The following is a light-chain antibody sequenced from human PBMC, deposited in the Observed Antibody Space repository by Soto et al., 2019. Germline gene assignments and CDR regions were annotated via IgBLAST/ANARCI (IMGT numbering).Light chain of an antibody. CDR1: SSNIGAGYD. Sequence: QSVLTQPPSVSGAPGQRVTISCTGSSSNIGAGYDVHWYQQLPGTAPKLLIYGNSNRPSGVPDRFSGSKSGTSASLAITGLQAEDEADYYCQSYDSSLSAGYVFGTWTKLTVL. CDR2: GNS. J-gene: IGLJ1*01. V-gene: IGLV1-40*01. CDR3: QSYDSSLSAGYV.